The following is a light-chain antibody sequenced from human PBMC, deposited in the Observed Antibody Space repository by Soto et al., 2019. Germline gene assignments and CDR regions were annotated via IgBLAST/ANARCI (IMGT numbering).Light chain of an antibody. Sequence: QSVLSQPPSASGTPGQGVIISCSGGSSNIGSNYVYWYRLLPGTAPKLVMFSDVTWPPGVSDRFSGSKSGTSASLAISGLRPEDEADYFCAAWDGSLSGWVFGGGTKVTVL. J-gene: IGLJ3*02. CDR3: AAWDGSLSGWV. CDR1: SSNIGSNY. V-gene: IGLV1-47*02. CDR2: SDV.